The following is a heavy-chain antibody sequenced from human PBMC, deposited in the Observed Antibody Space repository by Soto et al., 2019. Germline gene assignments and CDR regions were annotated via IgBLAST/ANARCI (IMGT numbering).Heavy chain of an antibody. CDR3: AGGFSDYGDYD. Sequence: QIQLVQSGAEVKKPGASVKVSCKGSGFTFTSFGFNWVRQAPGQGLEWMGWISAYNGNTNYAHNFRGRVTMTTDTSTSTDYMELRSLRSDDTAVYYCAGGFSDYGDYDWGQGTLVTVSS. D-gene: IGHD4-17*01. CDR1: GFTFTSFG. CDR2: ISAYNGNT. V-gene: IGHV1-18*01. J-gene: IGHJ4*02.